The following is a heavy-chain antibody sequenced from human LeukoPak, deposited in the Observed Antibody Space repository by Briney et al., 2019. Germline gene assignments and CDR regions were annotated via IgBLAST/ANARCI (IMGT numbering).Heavy chain of an antibody. CDR1: GFNVISNY. CDR3: ARPWDAFAI. CDR2: IYSDDTT. J-gene: IGHJ3*02. V-gene: IGHV3-53*01. Sequence: GGSLRLSCAASGFNVISNYMNWVRQAPGKGLEWVSVIYSDDTTYYADSVKGRFTISRDNSRNTLYLQMNSLRPEDTAVYYCARPWDAFAIWGQGTMVTVSS.